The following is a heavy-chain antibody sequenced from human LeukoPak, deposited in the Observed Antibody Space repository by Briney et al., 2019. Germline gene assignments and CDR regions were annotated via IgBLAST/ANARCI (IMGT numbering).Heavy chain of an antibody. CDR1: GFTFSSIT. J-gene: IGHJ4*02. Sequence: GGSLRFSGAASGFTFSSITRTWFGKAPGKGWRWVSSISSSSSYIYYADSVKGRFTISRDNAKNSLYLQMNSLRAEDTAVYYCARGSWVVAACPFAYWGQGTLVTVSS. CDR3: ARGSWVVAACPFAY. CDR2: ISSSSSYI. V-gene: IGHV3-21*01. D-gene: IGHD2-15*01.